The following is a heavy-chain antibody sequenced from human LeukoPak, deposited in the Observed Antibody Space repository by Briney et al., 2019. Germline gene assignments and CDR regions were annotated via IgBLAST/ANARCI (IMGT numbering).Heavy chain of an antibody. CDR3: AREGNDGNPLDY. CDR1: GYSFTSYW. CDR2: IFPRDSDT. D-gene: IGHD4-23*01. V-gene: IGHV5-51*01. Sequence: GESLKISCKGSGYSFTSYWIGWVRQMPGKGLEWMGIIFPRDSDTRYSPSFQGQVTISADKSISVVYLQWSSLRASDTAMYYCAREGNDGNPLDYWGQGTLVTVSS. J-gene: IGHJ4*02.